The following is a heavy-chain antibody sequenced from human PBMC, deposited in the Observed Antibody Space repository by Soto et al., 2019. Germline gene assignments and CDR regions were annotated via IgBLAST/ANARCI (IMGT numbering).Heavy chain of an antibody. J-gene: IGHJ5*02. Sequence: SETLSLTCTVSGGSISSSSYYWCGIRQPPGKGLEWIGSIYYSGGTYYNPSLKSRVTISVDTSKNQFSLKLSSVTAADTAVYYCARNPSSSSTFEPWGQGTLVNVSS. CDR3: ARNPSSSSTFEP. V-gene: IGHV4-39*01. CDR2: IYYSGGT. CDR1: GGSISSSSYY. D-gene: IGHD6-13*01.